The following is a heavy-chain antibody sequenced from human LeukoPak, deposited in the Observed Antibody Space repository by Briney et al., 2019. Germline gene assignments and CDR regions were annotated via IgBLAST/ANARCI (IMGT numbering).Heavy chain of an antibody. V-gene: IGHV3-74*01. CDR1: GFTLSSFW. CDR2: ISSDGSST. D-gene: IGHD3-16*01. J-gene: IGHJ4*02. CDR3: AAAGRGSLDY. Sequence: GGSLRLSCAASGFTLSSFWMHWVRQAPGKGLEWVSRISSDGSSTNYADSVKGRFAISRDAAKNTPFLQINSLRAEDTAVYFCAAAGRGSLDYWGQGTLVTVSS.